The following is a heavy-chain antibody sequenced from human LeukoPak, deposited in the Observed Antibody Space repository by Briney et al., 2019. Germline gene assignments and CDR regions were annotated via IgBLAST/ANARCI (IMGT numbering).Heavy chain of an antibody. J-gene: IGHJ4*02. CDR3: ARVLGSGTTNDY. D-gene: IGHD1-1*01. CDR1: GFTFNTYD. Sequence: GGSLRLSCAASGFTFNTYDINWVRQAPGKGLEWVSYISGSGRTIYYADSVKGRFTISRDKAKKSLYLQMNSLRAEDTAVYFCARVLGSGTTNDYWGQGTLVTVSS. V-gene: IGHV3-48*03. CDR2: ISGSGRTI.